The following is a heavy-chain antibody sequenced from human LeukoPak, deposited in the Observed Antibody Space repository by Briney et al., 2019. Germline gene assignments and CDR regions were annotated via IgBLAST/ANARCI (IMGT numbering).Heavy chain of an antibody. CDR3: ATEYCSSTSCVPNYYYYYMDV. V-gene: IGHV1-69*05. D-gene: IGHD2-2*01. CDR2: IIPIFGTA. J-gene: IGHJ6*03. Sequence: SVKVSCKASGGTFSSYAISWVRQAPGQGLEWMGGIIPIFGTANYAQKFQGRVTITTDGSTSTAYMELSSLRSEDTAVYYCATEYCSSTSCVPNYYYYYMDVWGKGTTVTVSS. CDR1: GGTFSSYA.